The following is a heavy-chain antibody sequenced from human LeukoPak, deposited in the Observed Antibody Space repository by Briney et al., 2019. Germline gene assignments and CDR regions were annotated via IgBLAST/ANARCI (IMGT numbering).Heavy chain of an antibody. Sequence: SGGSLRLSCAASGFTFSNAWMSWVRQAPGKGLEWVGRIKSKTDGGTTDYAAPVKGRFTISRDDSKNTLYLQMNSLKTEDTAVYYCTTTDYYDSSGYDYGGQGTLVTVSS. CDR1: GFTFSNAW. J-gene: IGHJ4*02. CDR2: IKSKTDGGTT. D-gene: IGHD3-22*01. CDR3: TTTDYYDSSGYDY. V-gene: IGHV3-15*01.